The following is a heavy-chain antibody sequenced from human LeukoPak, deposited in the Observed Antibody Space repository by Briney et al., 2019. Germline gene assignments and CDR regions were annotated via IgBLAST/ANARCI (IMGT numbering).Heavy chain of an antibody. CDR3: ARGPYCGGDCYFDY. D-gene: IGHD2-21*02. J-gene: IGHJ4*02. V-gene: IGHV4-4*07. Sequence: PSETLSLTCTVSGGSISSYYWSWIRQPAGKGLEWIGRIYTSGTTNYNPSLKSRVTMSVGTSKSQFSLKLTSVTAADTAVYYCARGPYCGGDCYFDYWGQGTLVTVSS. CDR1: GGSISSYY. CDR2: IYTSGTT.